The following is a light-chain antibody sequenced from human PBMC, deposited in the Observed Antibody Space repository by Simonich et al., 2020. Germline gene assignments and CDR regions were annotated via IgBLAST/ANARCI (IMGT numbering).Light chain of an antibody. Sequence: QSVLTQPPSVSGAPGQRVTISCTGSSSNIGAGYDVHWYQQLPGTAPKLLIYGNSNRPSGVPDLFSGSKSCTSASLAITGLQAEDEADYYCQSYDSSLSGVVFGGGTKLTVL. CDR1: SSNIGAGYD. CDR3: QSYDSSLSGVV. CDR2: GNS. V-gene: IGLV1-40*01. J-gene: IGLJ2*01.